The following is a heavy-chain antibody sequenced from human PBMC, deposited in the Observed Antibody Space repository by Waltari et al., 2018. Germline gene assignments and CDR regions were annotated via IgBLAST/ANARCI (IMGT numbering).Heavy chain of an antibody. CDR2: IYYSGST. V-gene: IGHV4-31*03. J-gene: IGHJ4*02. CDR1: GGSISSGGYY. D-gene: IGHD3-22*01. CDR3: ARVERYYYDSSGYYYVEGTRVLDY. Sequence: QVQLQESGPGLVKPSQTLSLTCTVSGGSISSGGYYWSWIRQHPGKGLEWIGYIYYSGSTYYNPSLKSRVTISVDTSKNQFSLKLSSVTAADTAVYYCARVERYYYDSSGYYYVEGTRVLDYWGQGTLVTVSS.